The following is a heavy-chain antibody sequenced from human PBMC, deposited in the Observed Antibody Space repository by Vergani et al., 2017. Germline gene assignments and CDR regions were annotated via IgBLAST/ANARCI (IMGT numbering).Heavy chain of an antibody. Sequence: QVQLQESGPGLVKPSETLSLTCTVSGYSISSGYYWGWIRQPPGKGLEWIGSIYHSGSTYYNPSLKSRVTISVDTSKNQFSLKLSSVTDADTAVYYCARGHPHSSSSSTTFDSWGQGTLVTVSS. CDR3: ARGHPHSSSSSTTFDS. V-gene: IGHV4-38-2*02. CDR2: IYHSGST. CDR1: GYSISSGYY. J-gene: IGHJ4*02. D-gene: IGHD6-6*01.